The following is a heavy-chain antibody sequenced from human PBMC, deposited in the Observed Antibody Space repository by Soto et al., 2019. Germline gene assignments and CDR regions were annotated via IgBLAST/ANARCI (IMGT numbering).Heavy chain of an antibody. J-gene: IGHJ3*01. CDR3: ARPASGGSRDAFDV. D-gene: IGHD2-15*01. V-gene: IGHV5-10-1*01. CDR1: GYKFTTFW. CDR2: IDPTDSFT. Sequence: GESLKISCKASGYKFTTFWLNWVRQTPGKGLEWLGRIDPTDSFTNYSPPFEGHVAISVDRSISTAYLQWNSLQASDTAIYYCARPASGGSRDAFDVWGQGTTVTVSS.